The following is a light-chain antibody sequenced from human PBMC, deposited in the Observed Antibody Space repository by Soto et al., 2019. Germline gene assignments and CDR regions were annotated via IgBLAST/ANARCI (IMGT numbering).Light chain of an antibody. V-gene: IGKV3-11*01. CDR3: QQRSNWPLT. CDR2: DAS. Sequence: EIVLTQSPATLSLPPGERATFSCRASQSVRSSLAWYQQKPGQAPRLLMYDASNSATGIPARLSGSGSGTDFTLSISSLEPEDFAVYYCQQRSNWPLTFGGWTKVEIK. CDR1: QSVRSS. J-gene: IGKJ4*01.